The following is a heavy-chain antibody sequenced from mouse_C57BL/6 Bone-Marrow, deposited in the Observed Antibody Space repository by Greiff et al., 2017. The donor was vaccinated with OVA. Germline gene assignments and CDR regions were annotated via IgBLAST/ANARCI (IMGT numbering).Heavy chain of an antibody. J-gene: IGHJ1*03. D-gene: IGHD2-5*01. CDR3: ARHYSNYGSYFDV. Sequence: EVKLVESGGGLVKPGGSLKLSCAASGFTFSDYGMHWVRQAPEKGLEWVAYISSGSSTIYYADTVKGRFTISRDNAKNTLFLQMTSLRSEDTAMYYCARHYSNYGSYFDVWGTGTTVTVSS. CDR2: ISSGSSTI. V-gene: IGHV5-17*01. CDR1: GFTFSDYG.